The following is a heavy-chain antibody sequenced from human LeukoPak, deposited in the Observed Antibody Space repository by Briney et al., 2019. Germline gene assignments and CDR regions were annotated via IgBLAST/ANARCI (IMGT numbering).Heavy chain of an antibody. CDR2: IYSGGNT. Sequence: GGSLRLSCAASGLDVSDNYMTWVRQAPGKGLEWVSVIYSGGNTYYEDSVKGRFTISRDSSKNTLYLQMNSLRPEDTAVYFCARDFGGLDYWGQGTLVTVSS. V-gene: IGHV3-66*02. CDR3: ARDFGGLDY. D-gene: IGHD4-23*01. CDR1: GLDVSDNY. J-gene: IGHJ4*02.